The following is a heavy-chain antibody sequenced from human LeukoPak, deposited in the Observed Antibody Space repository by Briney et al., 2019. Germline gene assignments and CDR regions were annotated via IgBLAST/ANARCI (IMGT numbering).Heavy chain of an antibody. D-gene: IGHD4-23*01. CDR2: IHRSGTT. CDR1: GLSINTGYY. V-gene: IGHV4-38-2*02. Sequence: SETLSLTCSVSGLSINTGYYWGWIRQSPGKGLELIGYIHRSGTTYYNPSLQSRVTISVDLSKNQFSLRLTSVTAADTAVYYCARASYGGNYYYYYMDVWGKGTTVTVSS. CDR3: ARASYGGNYYYYYMDV. J-gene: IGHJ6*03.